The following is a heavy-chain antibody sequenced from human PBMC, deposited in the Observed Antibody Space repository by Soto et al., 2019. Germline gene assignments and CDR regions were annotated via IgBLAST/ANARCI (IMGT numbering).Heavy chain of an antibody. V-gene: IGHV1-69*13. J-gene: IGHJ3*02. CDR2: IIPIFGTA. CDR3: ARVSISAVVVADDAFDI. CDR1: GGTFSSYA. Sequence: AASVKVSCKASGGTFSSYAISWVRQAPGQGLEWMGGIIPIFGTANYAQKFQGRVTITADESTSTAYMELSSLRSEDTAVYYCARVSISAVVVADDAFDIWGQGTMVTVSS. D-gene: IGHD2-15*01.